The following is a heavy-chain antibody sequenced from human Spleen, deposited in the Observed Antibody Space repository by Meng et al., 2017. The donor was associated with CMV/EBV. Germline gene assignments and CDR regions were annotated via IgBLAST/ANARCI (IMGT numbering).Heavy chain of an antibody. Sequence: VQWVVFGVGVGRPGGYRRLACAASGFTFSSYGMHWVRQAPGKGLEWVAFIRYDGSNKYYADSVKGRFTISRDNSKNTLYLQMNSLRAEDTAVYYCAKDSAAFGELWLDYWGQGTLVTVSS. CDR2: IRYDGSNK. CDR1: GFTFSSYG. V-gene: IGHV3-30*02. D-gene: IGHD3-10*01. J-gene: IGHJ4*02. CDR3: AKDSAAFGELWLDY.